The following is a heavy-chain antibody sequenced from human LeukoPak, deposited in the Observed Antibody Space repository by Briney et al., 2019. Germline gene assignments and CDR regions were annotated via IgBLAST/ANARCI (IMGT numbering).Heavy chain of an antibody. CDR1: GFTFSSYA. Sequence: GGSLRLSCAASGFTFSSYAMSWVRQAPGKGLEWVSSISSSSSYIYYADSVKGRFTISSDKAKNSLYLQMNSLRAEDTAVYYCARTTRILYPPFQHWGQGTLVTVSS. CDR3: ARTTRILYPPFQH. D-gene: IGHD2-8*01. V-gene: IGHV3-21*01. CDR2: ISSSSSYI. J-gene: IGHJ1*01.